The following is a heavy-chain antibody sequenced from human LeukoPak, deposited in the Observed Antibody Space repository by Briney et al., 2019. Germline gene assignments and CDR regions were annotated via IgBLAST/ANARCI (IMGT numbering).Heavy chain of an antibody. J-gene: IGHJ6*02. Sequence: GGSLRLSCAASGFTFSSYWMSWVRQAPGKGLEWVANLKQDGSEKYYVDSVKGRFTISRDNAKNSLFLQMNSLRADDTAVYHCMMSLTAHYYYGMDVWGQGTAVTVSS. CDR3: MMSLTAHYYYGMDV. CDR2: LKQDGSEK. D-gene: IGHD2-21*02. V-gene: IGHV3-7*02. CDR1: GFTFSSYW.